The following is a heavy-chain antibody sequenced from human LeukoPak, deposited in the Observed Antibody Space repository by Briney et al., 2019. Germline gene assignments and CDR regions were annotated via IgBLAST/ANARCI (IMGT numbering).Heavy chain of an antibody. J-gene: IGHJ3*02. CDR2: FSSVGDYI. CDR3: VGKNWLLSQDVLDI. D-gene: IGHD3-3*01. V-gene: IGHV3-21*01. Sequence: PGGSLRLSCVGSGFHFRSYSMNWVRQAPGKGLEWVSSFSSVGDYIFYADSVRGRFTISRDNAKKSLSLQMNSLRVEDTAIYYCVGKNWLLSQDVLDIWGQGTMVIVSS. CDR1: GFHFRSYS.